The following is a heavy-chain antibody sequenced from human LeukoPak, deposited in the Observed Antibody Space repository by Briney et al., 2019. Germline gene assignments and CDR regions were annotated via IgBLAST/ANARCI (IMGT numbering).Heavy chain of an antibody. CDR3: ARAVVYATHPPFDY. V-gene: IGHV1-2*02. D-gene: IGHD2-8*02. Sequence: ASVKVSCKASGYTFTSYGISWVRQAPGQGLEWMGWINPNSGGTNYAQKFQGRVTMARDTSISTAYMELSRLRSDDTAVYYCARAVVYATHPPFDYWGQGTLVTVSS. CDR2: INPNSGGT. CDR1: GYTFTSYG. J-gene: IGHJ4*02.